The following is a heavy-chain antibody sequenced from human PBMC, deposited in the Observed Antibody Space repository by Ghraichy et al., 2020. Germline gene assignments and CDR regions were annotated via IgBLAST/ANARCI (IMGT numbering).Heavy chain of an antibody. CDR2: SSYDGSEK. V-gene: IGHV3-30-3*01. CDR1: GFTFNSYA. Sequence: GGSLRLSCAVSGFTFNSYAIHWVRQAPGKGLEWVAYSSYDGSEKKYADSVKGRFSVSRDSSKNALFLQMNGLRVEETAVYYCAREAGYSSSWTLEYWGQGSLVTVPS. CDR3: AREAGYSSSWTLEY. J-gene: IGHJ4*02. D-gene: IGHD6-13*01.